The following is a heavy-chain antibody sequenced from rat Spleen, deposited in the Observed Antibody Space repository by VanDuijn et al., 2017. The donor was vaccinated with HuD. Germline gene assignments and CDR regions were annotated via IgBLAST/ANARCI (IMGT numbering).Heavy chain of an antibody. Sequence: EVRLVESGGGLVQPGRSMKLSCAASGFTFSNYDMVWVRQAPTKGLKWVASISYDGSTTYYRDSVKGRFTISRDNAKDTLYLQMDSLRPEDTATYYCARDRGDWYFDFWGPGTMVTVSS. CDR3: ARDRGDWYFDF. J-gene: IGHJ1*01. CDR2: ISYDGSTT. V-gene: IGHV5-29*01. CDR1: GFTFSNYD. D-gene: IGHD1-1*01.